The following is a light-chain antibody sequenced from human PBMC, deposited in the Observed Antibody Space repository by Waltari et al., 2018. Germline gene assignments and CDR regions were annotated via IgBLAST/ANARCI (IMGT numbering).Light chain of an antibody. V-gene: IGKV3-11*01. CDR2: DAS. Sequence: EVVLTKSPATVSLSPGQSATLCCRASQSVSTYLAWYQQKPGQAPRLLISDASNRAADIPARFSGRGSGTDFTLTISSLEPEDFAVYYCQLRYNWPPEWTFGQGTKVEI. CDR1: QSVSTY. J-gene: IGKJ1*01. CDR3: QLRYNWPPEWT.